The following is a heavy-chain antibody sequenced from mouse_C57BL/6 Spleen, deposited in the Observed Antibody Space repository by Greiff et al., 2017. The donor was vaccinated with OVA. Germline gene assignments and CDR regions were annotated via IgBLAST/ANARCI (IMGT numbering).Heavy chain of an antibody. CDR3: ARPSDGYYGGGYYAMDY. V-gene: IGHV1-4*01. J-gene: IGHJ4*01. CDR2: INPSSGYT. D-gene: IGHD2-3*01. Sequence: QVQLQQSGAELARPGASVKMSCKASGYTFTSYTMHWVKQRPGQGLEWIGYINPSSGYTKYNQKFKDQATLTADKSSSTAYMQLSSLTSEDSAVYYCARPSDGYYGGGYYAMDYWGQGTSVTVSS. CDR1: GYTFTSYT.